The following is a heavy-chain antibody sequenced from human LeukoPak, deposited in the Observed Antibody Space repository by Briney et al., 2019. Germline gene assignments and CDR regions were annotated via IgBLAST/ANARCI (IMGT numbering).Heavy chain of an antibody. D-gene: IGHD7-27*01. Sequence: GGSLRLFCAASGFSLTTYAMGWVRQAPGKGLEWVSVISDRGGNTYYGDSVKGRFTISRDSSKNTLYLQMNSLGGEDTALYYCAKGRWGLTINNFDLWGQGTMVTVSS. CDR3: AKGRWGLTINNFDL. V-gene: IGHV3-23*01. J-gene: IGHJ3*01. CDR1: GFSLTTYA. CDR2: ISDRGGNT.